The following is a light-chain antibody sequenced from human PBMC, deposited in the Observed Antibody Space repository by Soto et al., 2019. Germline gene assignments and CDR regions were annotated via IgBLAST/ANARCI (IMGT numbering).Light chain of an antibody. Sequence: QSALTQPASVSGSPGQSITISCTGTSSDVGGYNYVSWYQQHLGKAPKLMIYEVSSRPSGVSNRFSGSKSGNTASLTISGLQAEDEADYYCSSYTSSSTWVFGGGTQLTVL. CDR1: SSDVGGYNY. V-gene: IGLV2-14*01. CDR2: EVS. J-gene: IGLJ3*02. CDR3: SSYTSSSTWV.